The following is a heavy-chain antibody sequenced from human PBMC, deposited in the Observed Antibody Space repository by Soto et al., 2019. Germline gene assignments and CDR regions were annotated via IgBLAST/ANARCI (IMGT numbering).Heavy chain of an antibody. CDR1: GYTFTCYY. CDR3: ARGGCSGGSCYSHYYYYGMDV. D-gene: IGHD2-15*01. V-gene: IGHV1-2*04. Sequence: ASVKVSFKASGYTFTCYYMHWVRQAPGQGLEWMGWINPNSGGTNYAQKLQGWVTMTRDTSISTAYMELSRLRSDDTAVYYCARGGCSGGSCYSHYYYYGMDVWGQGTTVTVSS. CDR2: INPNSGGT. J-gene: IGHJ6*02.